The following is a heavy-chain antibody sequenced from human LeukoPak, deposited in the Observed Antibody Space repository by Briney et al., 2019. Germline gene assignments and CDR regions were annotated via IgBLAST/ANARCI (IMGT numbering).Heavy chain of an antibody. J-gene: IGHJ6*02. CDR3: ARDARVPSRSLYYGMDV. V-gene: IGHV4-4*07. CDR2: ISGNGGT. CDR1: GGSISSFY. Sequence: SETLSLTCSVSGGSISSFYWSWIRQPAGKGLEWVGHISGNGGTNFNPSLKSRLTMSVDTSKNQFSLKLSSVTAADTAVYYCARDARVPSRSLYYGMDVWGQGTTVTVSS.